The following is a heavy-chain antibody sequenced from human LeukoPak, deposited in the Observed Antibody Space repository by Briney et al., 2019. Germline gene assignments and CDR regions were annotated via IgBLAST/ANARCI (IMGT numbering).Heavy chain of an antibody. Sequence: ASVKVSCKASGYTFTSYGISWVRQAPGQGLEWMGWISAYNGNTNYAQKFQGRVTITADKSTSTAYMELSSLRSEDTAVYYCARDITVGATAPDDYWGQGTLVTVSS. D-gene: IGHD1-26*01. CDR2: ISAYNGNT. CDR3: ARDITVGATAPDDY. V-gene: IGHV1-18*01. J-gene: IGHJ4*02. CDR1: GYTFTSYG.